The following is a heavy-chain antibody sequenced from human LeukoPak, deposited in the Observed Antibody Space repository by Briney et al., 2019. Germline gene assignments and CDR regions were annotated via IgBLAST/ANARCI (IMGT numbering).Heavy chain of an antibody. CDR2: INPNSGGT. CDR1: GYTFTGYY. J-gene: IGHJ5*02. Sequence: GASVKVSCKASGYTFTGYYMHWVRQAPGQGLEWMGWINPNSGGTNYAQKFQGRVTMTRDTSISTAYMELSRLRSDDTAVYYCARAHNGGSWPFDPWGQGTLVTVSS. D-gene: IGHD2-15*01. CDR3: ARAHNGGSWPFDP. V-gene: IGHV1-2*02.